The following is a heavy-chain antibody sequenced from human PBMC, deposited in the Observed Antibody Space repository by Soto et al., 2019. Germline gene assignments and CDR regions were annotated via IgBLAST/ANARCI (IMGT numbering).Heavy chain of an antibody. J-gene: IGHJ4*02. Sequence: QVQLVESGGGVVQPGRSLRLSCETSGFSFSVYGMHWVRQAPGKGLEWVAVIWYDASKQFYAASVEGRFTISRDNSKAILYLQMNSLRAEDTAVYYCAAWAEGATEVHWGQGTLVTVYS. CDR2: IWYDASKQ. CDR1: GFSFSVYG. CDR3: AAWAEGATEVH. D-gene: IGHD2-15*01. V-gene: IGHV3-33*01.